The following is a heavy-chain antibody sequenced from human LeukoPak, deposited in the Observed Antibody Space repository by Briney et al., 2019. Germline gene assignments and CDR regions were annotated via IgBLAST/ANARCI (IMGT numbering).Heavy chain of an antibody. CDR2: ISSSSRYI. J-gene: IGHJ4*02. V-gene: IGHV3-21*01. CDR1: GFTFSSYS. CDR3: ARDRSEGIAAAAPDY. Sequence: GSLRFSCAASGFTFSSYSMNWVRQAPGKGLEWVSSISSSSRYIYYADSVKGRFTISRDNAKNSLYLQMNSLRAEDTAVYYCARDRSEGIAAAAPDYWGQGILVTVSS. D-gene: IGHD6-13*01.